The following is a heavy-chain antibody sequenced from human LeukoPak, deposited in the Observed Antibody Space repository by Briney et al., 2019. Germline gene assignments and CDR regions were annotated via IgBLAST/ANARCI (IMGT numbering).Heavy chain of an antibody. CDR2: IKSDGSGT. Sequence: GGSLSLSCAASGFMFSRYWMHWVRQAPGKGLVWVSHIKSDGSGTTYADSVKGRFTISRDNAKSTLYLQMNSLRVEDTAVYYCVRDSSKWYYDYWGQGTLVTVSS. D-gene: IGHD6-13*01. V-gene: IGHV3-74*01. CDR1: GFMFSRYW. J-gene: IGHJ4*02. CDR3: VRDSSKWYYDY.